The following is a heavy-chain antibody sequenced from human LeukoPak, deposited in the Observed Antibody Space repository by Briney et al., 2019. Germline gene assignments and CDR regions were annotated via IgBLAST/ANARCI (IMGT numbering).Heavy chain of an antibody. J-gene: IGHJ6*03. Sequence: PGGSLRLSCAASGFTVSNNYMSWVRQAPGKGLEWVSVIYSGGSTYYADSVKGRFTISRDNSKNTLYLQMNSLRPEDTAVYYCAKDWRRIVVVGPITRHGNYMDVWGKGTTVTISS. V-gene: IGHV3-53*05. CDR1: GFTVSNNY. CDR2: IYSGGST. CDR3: AKDWRRIVVVGPITRHGNYMDV. D-gene: IGHD2-15*01.